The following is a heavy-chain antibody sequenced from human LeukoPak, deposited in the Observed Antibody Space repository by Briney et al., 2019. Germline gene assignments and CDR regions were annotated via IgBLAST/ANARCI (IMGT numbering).Heavy chain of an antibody. Sequence: PSETLSLTCAVYGGSYIGYYWSWIRQPPGKGLEWIGEINHSGSTNYNPSLKSRVTISVDTSKNQFSLKLSSVTAADTAVYYCARDGLGHWFDPWGQGTLVTVSS. V-gene: IGHV4-34*01. CDR1: GGSYIGYY. D-gene: IGHD3-16*01. CDR2: INHSGST. CDR3: ARDGLGHWFDP. J-gene: IGHJ5*02.